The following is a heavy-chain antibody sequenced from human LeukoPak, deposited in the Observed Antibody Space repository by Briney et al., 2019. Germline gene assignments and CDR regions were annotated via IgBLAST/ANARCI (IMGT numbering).Heavy chain of an antibody. CDR3: ARDSSSWYGIDY. CDR1: GGTFSSYA. V-gene: IGHV1-69*04. J-gene: IGHJ4*02. D-gene: IGHD6-13*01. Sequence: SVKVSCKASGGTFSSYAISWVRQAPGQGLEWMGRVIPILGIANYAQKFQGRVTITADKSTSTAYMELSSLRSEDTAVYYCARDSSSWYGIDYWGQGTLVTVSS. CDR2: VIPILGIA.